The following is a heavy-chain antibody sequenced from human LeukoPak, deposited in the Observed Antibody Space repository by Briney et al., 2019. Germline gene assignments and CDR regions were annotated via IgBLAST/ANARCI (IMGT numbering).Heavy chain of an antibody. CDR1: GVSTTNGIYY. J-gene: IGHJ4*02. D-gene: IGHD6-19*01. CDR3: ARHAEYNSGWHFYLDH. V-gene: IGHV4-39*01. CDR2: VHNVGST. Sequence: RPSETLSLTCTVSGVSTTNGIYYWAWIRQPPGKGLEWIGSVHNVGSTYYNLSLRSRVTMSIDTSKNQFSLRLNSATAADTAVYYCARHAEYNSGWHFYLDHWGQGILVTVSS.